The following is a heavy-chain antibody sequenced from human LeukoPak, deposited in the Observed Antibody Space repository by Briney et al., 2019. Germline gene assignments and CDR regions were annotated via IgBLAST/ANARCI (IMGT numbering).Heavy chain of an antibody. CDR1: GFTFSNYA. D-gene: IGHD3-16*01. V-gene: IGHV3-23*01. Sequence: GGSLRLSCTASGFTFSNYAMTWVRQAPGKGLEWVSSMNPVYYADSVKGRFTISRDNSKNTLYLQMNSLRAEDTAVYYCARDFGMTDAFDIWGQGTMVTVSS. CDR2: MNPV. J-gene: IGHJ3*02. CDR3: ARDFGMTDAFDI.